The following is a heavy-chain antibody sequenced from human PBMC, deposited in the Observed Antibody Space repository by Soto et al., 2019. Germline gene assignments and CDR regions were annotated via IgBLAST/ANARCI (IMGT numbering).Heavy chain of an antibody. CDR3: ARVSGDRTVAWYFDL. CDR1: GFTFSIHW. J-gene: IGHJ2*01. CDR2: IKQDGSDK. D-gene: IGHD3-10*01. V-gene: IGHV3-7*03. Sequence: EVQLVESGGGLVQPGGSLRLSCATSGFTFSIHWISWVRQAPGKGLEWVANIKQDGSDKIYVDSVKGRFTISRDNAENSLFLQMNDLRVEDTAVYFCARVSGDRTVAWYFDLWGRGTLVTVSS.